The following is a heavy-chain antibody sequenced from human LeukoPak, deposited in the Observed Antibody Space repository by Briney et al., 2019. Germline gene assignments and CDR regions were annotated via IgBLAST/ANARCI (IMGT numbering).Heavy chain of an antibody. CDR3: ARGPYGRQNWFDP. CDR1: GFTSSSYW. J-gene: IGHJ5*02. D-gene: IGHD4-17*01. V-gene: IGHV3-74*01. Sequence: GGSLRLSCAASGFTSSSYWMHWVRQAPGKGLVWVSRINSDGSNTNYADSVKGRSTISRDNSKNTLYLQMNSLRVEDTAVYYCARGPYGRQNWFDPWGQGTLVTVSS. CDR2: INSDGSNT.